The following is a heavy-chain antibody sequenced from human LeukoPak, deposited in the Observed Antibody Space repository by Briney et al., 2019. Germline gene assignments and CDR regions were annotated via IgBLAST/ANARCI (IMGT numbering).Heavy chain of an antibody. Sequence: GGSLRLSCAASGFTFNTFAMHWVRQAPGKGLEWVALTSYDETNKRYADSVKGRYTISRDNSKNTLYLQMNSLRVGDTAVYYCARDLPPLDYWGQGTLVTVSS. J-gene: IGHJ4*02. CDR2: TSYDETNK. CDR1: GFTFNTFA. CDR3: ARDLPPLDY. V-gene: IGHV3-30-3*01.